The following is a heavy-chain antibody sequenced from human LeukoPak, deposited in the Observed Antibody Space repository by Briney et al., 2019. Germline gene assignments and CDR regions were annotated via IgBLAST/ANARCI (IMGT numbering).Heavy chain of an antibody. J-gene: IGHJ4*02. CDR2: IHPHGIF. Sequence: SETLSLTCAVYGGSSYDYYCSWIRQPPGKGLEWIGEIHPHGIFYYNSSLTSRVTISIDTSKSQFSLRLTSVTAADTAFYYCARGRDRSKAGDHWGQGSLVTVSS. CDR3: ARGRDRSKAGDH. D-gene: IGHD5-24*01. CDR1: GGSSYDYY. V-gene: IGHV4-34*01.